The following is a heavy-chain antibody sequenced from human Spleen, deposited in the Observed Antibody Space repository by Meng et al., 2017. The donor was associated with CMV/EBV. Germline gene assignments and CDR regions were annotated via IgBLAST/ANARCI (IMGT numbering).Heavy chain of an antibody. CDR3: ARGVAEYLGWEMGH. CDR2: IDNEDGRST. J-gene: IGHJ4*02. Sequence: RLRESGPGLVRPSGTLSLTCTVSGGSISSSSYYWDWVRQRSGKGLEWVSRIDNEDGRSTSYADSVRGRFTISRDNAENTLYLQMDSLRVEDTAVYYCARGVAEYLGWEMGHWGQGTLVTVSS. D-gene: IGHD2/OR15-2a*01. CDR1: GGSISSSSYY. V-gene: IGHV3-74*01.